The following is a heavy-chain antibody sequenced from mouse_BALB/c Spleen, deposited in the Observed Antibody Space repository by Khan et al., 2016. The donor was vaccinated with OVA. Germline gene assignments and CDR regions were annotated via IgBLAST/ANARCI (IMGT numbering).Heavy chain of an antibody. J-gene: IGHJ3*01. Sequence: QVQLKQSGAELAKPGASVKMSCKASGYTFTSYWMHWVKQRPGQGLEWIGYINPSTDYTEYNQKFKDKATLTAAKSSSTAYMQLTSLTSEDSAVYYCTNHGSSSAWFTYWGQGTLVTVSA. V-gene: IGHV1-7*01. CDR1: GYTFTSYW. D-gene: IGHD1-1*01. CDR3: TNHGSSSAWFTY. CDR2: INPSTDYT.